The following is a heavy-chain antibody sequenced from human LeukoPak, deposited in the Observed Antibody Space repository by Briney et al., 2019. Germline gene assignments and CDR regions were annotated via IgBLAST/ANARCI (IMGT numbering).Heavy chain of an antibody. V-gene: IGHV4-34*01. CDR3: ARVYVDSSGYYYYSYGMDV. Sequence: SDTLSLTCAVDGGSFSGYYWSWLRQPPEKGQEWMGEINHSGSTNYNPSLKSRVTISVDTSKTQFSLKLSSVTAADTAVYYCARVYVDSSGYYYYSYGMDVWGQGTTVTVSS. CDR1: GGSFSGYY. CDR2: INHSGST. J-gene: IGHJ6*02. D-gene: IGHD3-22*01.